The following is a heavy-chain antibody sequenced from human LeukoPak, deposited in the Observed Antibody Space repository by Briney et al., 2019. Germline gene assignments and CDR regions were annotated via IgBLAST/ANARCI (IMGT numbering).Heavy chain of an antibody. J-gene: IGHJ4*02. CDR2: IIPIFGTA. V-gene: IGHV1-69*13. D-gene: IGHD3-16*02. CDR1: GGTFSSYA. CDR3: ARGGYDYVWGSYRLRSFDY. Sequence: SVKVSCKASGGTFSSYAISWVRQAPGQGLEWMGGIIPIFGTANYAQKFQGRVTITADESTSTAYMELSSLRSEDTAVYYCARGGYDYVWGSYRLRSFDYWGQGTLVTVSS.